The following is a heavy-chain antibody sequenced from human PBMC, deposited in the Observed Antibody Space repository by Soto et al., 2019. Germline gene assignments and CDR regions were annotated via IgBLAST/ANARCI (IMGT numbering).Heavy chain of an antibody. D-gene: IGHD5-12*01. CDR2: IYNSAPTGST. V-gene: IGHV4-59*12. Sequence: SETLSLTCTVSGGSIRSYYLSWIRQPPGKGLEWIGYIYNSAPTGSTVYNPSLASRVTISVDTSKNQFSLKLSSVTAADTAVYYCARCCFSGYDLARFYDWGQGTPVTVSA. CDR1: GGSIRSYY. J-gene: IGHJ4*02. CDR3: ARCCFSGYDLARFYD.